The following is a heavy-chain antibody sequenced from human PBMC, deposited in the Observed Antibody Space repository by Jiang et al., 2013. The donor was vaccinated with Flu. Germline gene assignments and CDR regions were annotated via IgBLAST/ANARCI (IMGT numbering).Heavy chain of an antibody. CDR3: ASSLVGARD. J-gene: IGHJ4*02. CDR2: ISYDGSNK. Sequence: EWVAVISYDGSNKYYADSVKGRFTISRDNSKNTLYLQMNSLRAEDTAVYYCASSLVGARDWGQGTLVTVSS. D-gene: IGHD1-26*01. V-gene: IGHV3-30-3*01.